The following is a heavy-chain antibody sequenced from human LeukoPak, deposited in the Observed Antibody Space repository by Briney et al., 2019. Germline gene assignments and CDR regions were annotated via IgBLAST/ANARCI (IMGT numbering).Heavy chain of an antibody. CDR1: GYTFGTSS. J-gene: IGHJ3*02. CDR3: TRVRNSNNWWGPFDI. D-gene: IGHD1-1*01. CDR2: ISPNHGNT. Sequence: ASVNVSCKAFGYTFGTSSITWVRQAPGQRLEWMGWISPNHGNTHYAQGVQGRVTMTPDTSRSTAYMELRSLRSDDTAVYYCTRVRNSNNWWGPFDIWGQGTMVTVSS. V-gene: IGHV1-18*01.